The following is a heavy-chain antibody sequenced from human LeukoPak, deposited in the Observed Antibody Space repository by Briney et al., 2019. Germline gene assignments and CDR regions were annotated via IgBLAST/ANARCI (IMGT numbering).Heavy chain of an antibody. J-gene: IGHJ3*02. CDR1: GYTVNYAW. V-gene: IGHV3-15*01. CDR2: IKSKTDGGTT. D-gene: IGHD1-14*01. CDR3: TSYNTRDAFHI. Sequence: GGSLRLSCAVSGYTVNYAWMSWVRQAPGKGLEWVGRIKSKTDGGTTDYAAPVKGRFTISRDDSKNTLYLEMNSLKTEDRAVYYCTSYNTRDAFHIWGQGTMVTVSS.